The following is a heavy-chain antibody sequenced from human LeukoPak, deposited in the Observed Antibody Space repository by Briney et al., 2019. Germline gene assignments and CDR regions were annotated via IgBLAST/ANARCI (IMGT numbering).Heavy chain of an antibody. CDR1: GFTFSTYT. V-gene: IGHV3-48*02. D-gene: IGHD5-12*01. CDR2: ISSGSTTI. J-gene: IGHJ4*02. Sequence: GGSLRLSCAASGFTFSTYTMNWVRQAPGRGLEWVSYISSGSTTIYYADSVKGRFTISRDNAKNSLHLQMNSPRDEDTAVYYCARDGWLQIPFDYWGQGILVTVSS. CDR3: ARDGWLQIPFDY.